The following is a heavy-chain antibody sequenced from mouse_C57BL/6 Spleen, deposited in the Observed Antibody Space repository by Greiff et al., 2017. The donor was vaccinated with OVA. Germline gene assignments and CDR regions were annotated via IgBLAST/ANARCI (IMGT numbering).Heavy chain of an antibody. CDR1: GYTFTDYE. CDR2: IDPETGGT. D-gene: IGHD2-1*01. V-gene: IGHV1-15*01. J-gene: IGHJ4*01. Sequence: VQLQQSGAELVRPGASVTLSCKASGYTFTDYEMHWVKQTPVHGLEWIGAIDPETGGTAYNQKFKGKAILTADKSSSTAYMELRSLTSEDSAVYYCTRHYGNFYYYAMDYWGQGTSVTVSS. CDR3: TRHYGNFYYYAMDY.